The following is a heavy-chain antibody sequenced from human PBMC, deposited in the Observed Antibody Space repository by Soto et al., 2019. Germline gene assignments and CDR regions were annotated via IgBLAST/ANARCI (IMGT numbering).Heavy chain of an antibody. CDR1: GGSFSGYY. CDR2: INHSGST. J-gene: IGHJ4*02. CDR3: ARSLRGQLDY. V-gene: IGHV4-34*01. D-gene: IGHD3-16*01. Sequence: PSETLSLTCAVYGGSFSGYYWSWIRQPPGKGLEWIGEINHSGSTNYNPSLKSRVTISVDTSKNQFSLKLSSVTAADTAVYYCARSLRGQLDYWGQGTLVTVSS.